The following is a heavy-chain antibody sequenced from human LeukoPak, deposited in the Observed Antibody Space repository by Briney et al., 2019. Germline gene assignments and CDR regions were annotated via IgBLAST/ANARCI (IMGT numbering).Heavy chain of an antibody. CDR2: IYYSGTT. D-gene: IGHD6-19*01. CDR1: GGSIGSGGYY. Sequence: SRTLSLTCSVSGGSIGSGGYYWSWIRQHSGKGLEWIGYIYYSGTTYYNPSLKSRATISVDTSKNQFSLALSSVTAADTAVYYCARVGSYSSGWYVGFWGQGTLVTVSS. CDR3: ARVGSYSSGWYVGF. V-gene: IGHV4-31*03. J-gene: IGHJ4*02.